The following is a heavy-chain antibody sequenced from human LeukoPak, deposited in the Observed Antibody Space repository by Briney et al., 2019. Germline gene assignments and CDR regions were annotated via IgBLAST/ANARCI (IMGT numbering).Heavy chain of an antibody. CDR1: DGSISDSY. J-gene: IGHJ5*02. V-gene: IGHV4-59*01. D-gene: IGHD4-23*01. CDR2: IFYTGFT. CDR3: ARDAYGGNSWGWFDP. Sequence: SETLSLTCTVSDGSISDSYWSWIRQSPGKGLEWTGYIFYTGFTRYNPSLESRVTISVDTSKKQFSLRLNSVTAADTAVYYCARDAYGGNSWGWFDPWGQGTLVTVSS.